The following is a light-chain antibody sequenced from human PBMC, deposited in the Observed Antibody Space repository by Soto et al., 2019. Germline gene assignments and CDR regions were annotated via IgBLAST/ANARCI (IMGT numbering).Light chain of an antibody. V-gene: IGLV2-14*01. J-gene: IGLJ1*01. CDR1: SSDVGGYNY. CDR2: DVS. Sequence: QCVLTQPASVSGSPGQSITISCTGTSSDVGGYNYVSWYQPHPGKAPKLMIYDVSNRPSGVSNRFSGSKSGNTASLTISGLQAEDEADYYCSSYTSSSTLDYVFGTGTXATVL. CDR3: SSYTSSSTLDYV.